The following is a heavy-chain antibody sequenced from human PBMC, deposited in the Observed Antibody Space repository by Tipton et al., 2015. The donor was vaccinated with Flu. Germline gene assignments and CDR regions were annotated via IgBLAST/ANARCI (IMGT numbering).Heavy chain of an antibody. D-gene: IGHD4-23*01. V-gene: IGHV3-21*06. CDR2: ISGSGFYI. J-gene: IGHJ3*02. CDR3: ARDLVNAFDM. Sequence: SLRLSCVASGFTLRSHSMNWVRQAPGKGLEWLSSISGSGFYINYADSGKGRFTIFRDDAKNSVYLEMNSLRGEDTAVYYCARDLVNAFDMWGQGTMVTVSA. CDR1: GFTLRSHS.